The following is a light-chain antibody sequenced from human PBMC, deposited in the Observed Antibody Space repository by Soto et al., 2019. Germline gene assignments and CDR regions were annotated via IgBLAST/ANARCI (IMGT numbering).Light chain of an antibody. J-gene: IGKJ1*01. Sequence: EIVLTQSPATLSSSPGERATLSCRASQAVSNKLAWYQHKPGQAPRLLIYDTSNRATGIPARFSGSGSGTDFTITISSLEPEDFAVYYCHQRKSWPRTFGQGTKVEIK. V-gene: IGKV3-11*01. CDR2: DTS. CDR1: QAVSNK. CDR3: HQRKSWPRT.